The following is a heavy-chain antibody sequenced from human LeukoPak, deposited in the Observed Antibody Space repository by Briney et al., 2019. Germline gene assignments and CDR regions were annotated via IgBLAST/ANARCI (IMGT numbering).Heavy chain of an antibody. CDR3: ARALAYYDFWSGTNWFDP. CDR2: IYYSGST. CDR1: GGSISSYY. J-gene: IGHJ5*02. D-gene: IGHD3-3*01. V-gene: IGHV4-59*01. Sequence: PSETLSLTCTVSGGSISSYYWSWIRQPPGKGLEWIGYIYYSGSTNYNPSLKSRVTISVDTSKNQFSLKLSSVTAADTAVYYCARALAYYDFWSGTNWFDPWGQGTLVTVSS.